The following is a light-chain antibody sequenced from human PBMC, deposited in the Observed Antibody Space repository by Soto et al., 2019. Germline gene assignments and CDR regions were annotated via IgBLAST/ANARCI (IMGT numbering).Light chain of an antibody. CDR2: GSS. CDR3: QQYGGSPPYT. Sequence: EVVLTQSPGTLSLSPGERATLSCRASQSVSNNYLARYQQKPGQSPKLLIFGSSDRATGIPDRFSGSGSGTDFTLTISRLEPEDFAVYYCQQYGGSPPYTFGQGTNLEIK. J-gene: IGKJ2*01. V-gene: IGKV3-20*01. CDR1: QSVSNNY.